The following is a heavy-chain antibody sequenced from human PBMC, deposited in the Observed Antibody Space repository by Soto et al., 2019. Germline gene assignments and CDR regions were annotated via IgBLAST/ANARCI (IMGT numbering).Heavy chain of an antibody. CDR3: AHRVLRTVFGLVTTTAIYFDF. CDR1: GFSLTTSGVG. J-gene: IGHJ4*02. D-gene: IGHD3-3*01. Sequence: QITLKESGPTVVKPTETLTLTCTFSGFSLTTSGVGVGWVRQSPGKAPEWLALIYWDDDKRYSTSLNSRLIITKDTSNNHVVLTMANVDPADTATYYCAHRVLRTVFGLVTTTAIYFDFWGPGTPVVVSS. CDR2: IYWDDDK. V-gene: IGHV2-5*02.